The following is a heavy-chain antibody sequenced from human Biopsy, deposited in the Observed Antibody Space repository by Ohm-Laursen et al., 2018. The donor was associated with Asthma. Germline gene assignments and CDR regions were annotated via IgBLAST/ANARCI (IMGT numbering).Heavy chain of an antibody. Sequence: ASVKVFCKASGYPFTGYYVHWVRQAPGQGLEWMGRIDPNSGGTNYAQKFLGRVTMTRDTSVNTAFMVLSRLRSDDTAVYYCARIKIRIGAGTDRYFDLWGRGTLVTVSS. J-gene: IGHJ2*01. CDR3: ARIKIRIGAGTDRYFDL. CDR1: GYPFTGYY. V-gene: IGHV1-2*06. CDR2: IDPNSGGT. D-gene: IGHD3-16*01.